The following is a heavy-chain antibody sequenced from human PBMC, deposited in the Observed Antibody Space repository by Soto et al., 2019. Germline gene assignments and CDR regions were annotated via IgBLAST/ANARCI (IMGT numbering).Heavy chain of an antibody. CDR1: GGSVSNNTYY. CDR2: IYYSGST. J-gene: IGHJ4*02. D-gene: IGHD3-3*01. Sequence: SETLSLTCSVSGGSVSNNTYYWSWIRQPPGKGLEWIGSIYYSGSTYYNPSLKSRVTISVDTSKNQFSLKLSSVTAADTAVYYCARFGRFWSGYFDYWGQGTLVTVSS. CDR3: ARFGRFWSGYFDY. V-gene: IGHV4-39*01.